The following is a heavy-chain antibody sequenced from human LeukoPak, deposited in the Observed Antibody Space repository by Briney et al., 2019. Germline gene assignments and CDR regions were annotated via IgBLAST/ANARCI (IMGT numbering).Heavy chain of an antibody. Sequence: PSETLSLTCTVSGGSISSYYWSWIRQPPGKGLEWIGYIYYSGSTNYNPSLKSRVTMSVDTSKNHFSLKLSSVTAADTAVYYCARDGGSGWYNYWGQGTLVTVSS. V-gene: IGHV4-59*12. D-gene: IGHD6-19*01. CDR1: GGSISSYY. J-gene: IGHJ4*02. CDR2: IYYSGST. CDR3: ARDGGSGWYNY.